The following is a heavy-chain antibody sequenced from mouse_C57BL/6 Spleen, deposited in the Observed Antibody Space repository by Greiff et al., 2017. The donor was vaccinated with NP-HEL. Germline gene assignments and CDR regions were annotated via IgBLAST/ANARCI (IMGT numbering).Heavy chain of an antibody. Sequence: VQLQQSGPGLVQPSQSLSITCTVSGFSLTSYGVHWVRQSPGKGLEWLGVIWSGGSTDYNAAFISRLSISKDNSKSQVFFKMNSLQADDTAIYYCARVYGYDGAMDYWGQGTSVTVSS. CDR1: GFSLTSYG. J-gene: IGHJ4*01. D-gene: IGHD2-2*01. CDR3: ARVYGYDGAMDY. CDR2: IWSGGST. V-gene: IGHV2-2*01.